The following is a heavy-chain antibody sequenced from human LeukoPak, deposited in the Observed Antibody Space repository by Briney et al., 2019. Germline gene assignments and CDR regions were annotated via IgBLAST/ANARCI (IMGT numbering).Heavy chain of an antibody. Sequence: PGGSLRLSCAASGFTVSSNYMSWVRQAPGKGLEWVSVIYSGGSTYYADSVKGRFTISRDNSKNTLYLQMNSLRAEDTAVYYCARDREGATTFDYWGQGTLVTVSS. CDR1: GFTVSSNY. V-gene: IGHV3-53*01. CDR3: ARDREGATTFDY. J-gene: IGHJ4*02. D-gene: IGHD1-26*01. CDR2: IYSGGST.